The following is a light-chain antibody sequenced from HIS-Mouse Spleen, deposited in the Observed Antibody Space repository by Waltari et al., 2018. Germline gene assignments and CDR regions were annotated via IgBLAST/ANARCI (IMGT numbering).Light chain of an antibody. V-gene: IGKV3-20*01. CDR3: QQYGSSPWT. CDR2: GAS. Sequence: EIVLTQSPGNLSLSPGERATLSCRASQSVSSSYLAWYQQKPGQAPRLLIYGASSRATGIPDRFSGSGSGTDFTLTISRLEPEDFAVYYCQQYGSSPWTFGQGTKVEIK. J-gene: IGKJ1*01. CDR1: QSVSSSY.